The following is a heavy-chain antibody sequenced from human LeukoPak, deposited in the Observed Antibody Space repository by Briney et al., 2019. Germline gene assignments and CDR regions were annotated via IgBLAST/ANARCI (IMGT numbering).Heavy chain of an antibody. J-gene: IGHJ5*02. CDR3: ARRPNWNYSNWFDP. Sequence: SETLSLTCTVSGASISSSSYYWGWIRQPPGKGLEWIGNIYYSESTYYNPSLKSRVTMYIDTSRNQFSLKLRSVTAADTAVYYCARRPNWNYSNWFDPWGQGTLVTISS. CDR1: GASISSSSYY. CDR2: IYYSEST. D-gene: IGHD1-7*01. V-gene: IGHV4-39*01.